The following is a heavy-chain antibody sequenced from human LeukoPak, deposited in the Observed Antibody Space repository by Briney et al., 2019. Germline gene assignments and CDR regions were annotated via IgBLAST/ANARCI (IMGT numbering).Heavy chain of an antibody. D-gene: IGHD3-16*01. CDR1: GFTFSSSW. CDR3: AREKKGGGAFDI. V-gene: IGHV3-74*01. Sequence: GGSLRLSCAASGFTFSSSWMHWVRQAPGKGLVWVSRINSDGSSTSHADSVKGRFTISRDNAKNSLYLQMNSLRAEDTAVYYCAREKKGGGAFDIWGQGTMVTVSS. J-gene: IGHJ3*02. CDR2: INSDGSST.